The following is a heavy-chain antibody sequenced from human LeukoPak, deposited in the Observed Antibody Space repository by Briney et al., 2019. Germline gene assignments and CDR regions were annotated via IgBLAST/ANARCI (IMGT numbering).Heavy chain of an antibody. CDR1: GFNFSVLG. Sequence: GGSLSLSCAASGFNFSVLGLHGVRQAPGKGLEWVAFIRNCGRELYSADSVKGRFTISSDNSNHMVYLQVTSLRVEDAAVYFCEKDASVTGDIYYFDYWGQRTLVTASS. D-gene: IGHD7-27*01. V-gene: IGHV3-30*02. CDR3: EKDASVTGDIYYFDY. CDR2: IRNCGREL. J-gene: IGHJ4*02.